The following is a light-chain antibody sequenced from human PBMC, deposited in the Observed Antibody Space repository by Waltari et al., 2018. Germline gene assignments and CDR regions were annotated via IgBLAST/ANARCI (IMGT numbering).Light chain of an antibody. J-gene: IGLJ2*01. CDR2: EVS. V-gene: IGLV2-8*01. Sequence: QSALTQPPSASGSPGQSVPISCTGPRRDVGGYHCVSWYQQHPGKAPKLMICEVSKRPAGVPDRFSGSKSGNTASLTVSGLQAEDEADYYCSSYAGSNNVVFGGGTKLTVL. CDR1: RRDVGGYHC. CDR3: SSYAGSNNVV.